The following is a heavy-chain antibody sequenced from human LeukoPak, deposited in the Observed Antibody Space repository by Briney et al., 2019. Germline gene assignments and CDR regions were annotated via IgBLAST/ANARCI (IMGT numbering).Heavy chain of an antibody. CDR3: ARDRGSSSFYY. CDR1: GYSISSGYY. J-gene: IGHJ4*02. V-gene: IGHV4-38-2*02. CDR2: IYHSGST. D-gene: IGHD6-6*01. Sequence: SETLSLTCTVSGYSISSGYYWGWIRQPPGKGLEWIRSIYHSGSTYYNPSLKSRVTISVDTSKNQFSLRLSSVTAADTAVYYCARDRGSSSFYYWGQGTLVIVSS.